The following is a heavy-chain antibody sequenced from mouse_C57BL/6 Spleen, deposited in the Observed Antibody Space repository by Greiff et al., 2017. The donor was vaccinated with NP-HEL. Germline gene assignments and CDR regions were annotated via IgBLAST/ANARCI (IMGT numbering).Heavy chain of an antibody. V-gene: IGHV5-17*01. Sequence: DVHLVESGGGLVKPGGSLKLSCAASGFTFSDYGMHWVRQAPEKGLEWVAYISSGSSTIYYAATVKGRFTISRDNAKNTLCLQMTSLRSEDTAMYYCARPNDDDETWFAYWGQGTLVTVSA. J-gene: IGHJ3*01. D-gene: IGHD2-4*01. CDR3: ARPNDDDETWFAY. CDR1: GFTFSDYG. CDR2: ISSGSSTI.